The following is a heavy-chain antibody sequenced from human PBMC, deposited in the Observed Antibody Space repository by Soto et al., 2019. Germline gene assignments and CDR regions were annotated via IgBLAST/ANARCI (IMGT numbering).Heavy chain of an antibody. CDR2: INAGNGNT. CDR3: ARDRPPPHYDSSGYYPFDY. D-gene: IGHD3-22*01. CDR1: GYTFTSYA. J-gene: IGHJ4*02. V-gene: IGHV1-3*01. Sequence: ASVKVSCKASGYTFTSYAMHWVRQAPGQRLEWMGWINAGNGNTKYSQKFQGRVTITRDTSASTAYMELSSLRTEDTAVYYCARDRPPPHYDSSGYYPFDYWGQGTLVTVSS.